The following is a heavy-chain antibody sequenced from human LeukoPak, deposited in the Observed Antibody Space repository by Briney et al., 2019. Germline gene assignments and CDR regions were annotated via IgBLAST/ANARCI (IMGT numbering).Heavy chain of an antibody. J-gene: IGHJ4*02. Sequence: SETLSLTCTVSGGSISDYYWSWIRQPAGKGLEWIGRIYPSGSTNYNPSLKSRFTMSVDTSKNQFSLRLSSVTAADTAVYYCARDTGYFGSGGFDLWGQGTLVTVSS. D-gene: IGHD3-10*01. CDR1: GGSISDYY. CDR3: ARDTGYFGSGGFDL. V-gene: IGHV4-4*07. CDR2: IYPSGST.